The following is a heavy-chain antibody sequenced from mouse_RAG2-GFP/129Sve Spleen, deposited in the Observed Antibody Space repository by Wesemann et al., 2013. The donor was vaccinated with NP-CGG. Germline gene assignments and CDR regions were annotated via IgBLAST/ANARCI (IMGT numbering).Heavy chain of an antibody. Sequence: EVKLVESGGGLVQPGGSLRLSCAASGFTFSSYAMSWVRQTPEKRLEWVATISGGGSYTYYPDSVKGRFTISRDNAKNNLYLQMSSLRSEDTALYYCARLGHGYAMDYWGGSRGNLSHRLL. V-gene: IGHV5-9-2*01. J-gene: IGHJ4*01. CDR2: ISGGGSYT. CDR1: GFTFSSYA. CDR3: ARLGHGYAMDY. D-gene: IGHD3-3*01.